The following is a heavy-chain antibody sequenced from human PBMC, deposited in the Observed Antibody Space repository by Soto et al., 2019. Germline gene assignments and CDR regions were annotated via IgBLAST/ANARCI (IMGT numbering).Heavy chain of an antibody. J-gene: IGHJ5*02. CDR2: IYYSGST. V-gene: IGHV4-59*01. CDR1: GGSISSYY. D-gene: IGHD2-21*02. CDR3: GRANIVGVTAIPAGCFDP. Sequence: SETLSLTCTVSGGSISSYYWSWIRQPPGKGLEWIGYIYYSGSTNYNPSLKSRVTISVDTSKNQFSLKLSSVTAADTAVYYCGRANIVGVTAIPAGCFDPWAQEPRVTVS.